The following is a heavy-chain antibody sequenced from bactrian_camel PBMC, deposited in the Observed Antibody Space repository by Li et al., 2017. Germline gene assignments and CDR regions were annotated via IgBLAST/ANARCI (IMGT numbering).Heavy chain of an antibody. CDR2: IDPYSWT. Sequence: HVQLVESGGGSVKAGGSLRLSCLMSGMHYTSYCAGWYRQPPGKEREGVATIDPYSWTNYADSVKGRFTISKDNAKNTLYLQMNSLKPEDTAMYYCAAVRYGVTWYPLCRARSADFGYWGQGTQVTVS. CDR3: AAVRYGVTWYPLCRARSADFGY. CDR1: GMHYTSYC. D-gene: IGHD6*01. J-gene: IGHJ6*01. V-gene: IGHV3S53*01.